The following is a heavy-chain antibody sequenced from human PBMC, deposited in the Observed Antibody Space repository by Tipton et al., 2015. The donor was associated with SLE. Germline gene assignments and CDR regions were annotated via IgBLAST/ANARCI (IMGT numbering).Heavy chain of an antibody. J-gene: IGHJ4*02. V-gene: IGHV4-34*01. CDR2: INHSGST. Sequence: LRLSCAASGFTFNTYEMNWVRQAPGKGLEWIGEINHSGSTNYNPSLKSRVTISVDTSKNQFSLKLSSVTAADTAVYYCARGILEWSDYWGQGTLVTVSS. CDR3: ARGILEWSDY. D-gene: IGHD3-3*01. CDR1: GFTFNTYE.